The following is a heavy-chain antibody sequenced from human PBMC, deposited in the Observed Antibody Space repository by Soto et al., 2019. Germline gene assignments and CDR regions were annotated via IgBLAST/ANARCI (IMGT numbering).Heavy chain of an antibody. CDR1: GRSFSGYY. CDR2: INHSGNT. Sequence: QVQLQQWGAGLLKPSETLSLTCAVYGRSFSGYYWSWIRQPPGKGLEWIGEINHSGNTNYNPSLKSRDTISVDTSQNQFSLNLSSVTAADTAVYDCARAYGGNAGVFDYWGQGTLVTVSS. V-gene: IGHV4-34*01. J-gene: IGHJ4*02. CDR3: ARAYGGNAGVFDY. D-gene: IGHD4-17*01.